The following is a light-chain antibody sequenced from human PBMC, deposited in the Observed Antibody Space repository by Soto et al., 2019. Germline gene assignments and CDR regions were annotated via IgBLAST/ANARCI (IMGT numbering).Light chain of an antibody. CDR3: PQYGSSPPWT. Sequence: EIVLTQSPGTLSLSPGERATLSCRASQSVSSSFLAWYQQKPGQAPRLLIYGASSRATGIPDRFSGSGSGTECTLTISRLEPEDFAVYYCPQYGSSPPWTFGQGTKVEIK. J-gene: IGKJ1*01. CDR2: GAS. V-gene: IGKV3-20*01. CDR1: QSVSSSF.